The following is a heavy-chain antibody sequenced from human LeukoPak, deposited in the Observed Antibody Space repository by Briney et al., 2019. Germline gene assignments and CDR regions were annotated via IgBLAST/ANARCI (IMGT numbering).Heavy chain of an antibody. CDR3: ARGKRQFDY. Sequence: PGGSLRLSCAASGFNFSDYYMSWIRQAPGKGLEWVSYISSSGFSTYYAGSVKGRFTISRDNARNSLYLQMNSLAPEDTALYYCARGKRQFDYWGQGTLVSVSS. V-gene: IGHV3-11*01. CDR2: ISSSGFST. J-gene: IGHJ4*02. CDR1: GFNFSDYY.